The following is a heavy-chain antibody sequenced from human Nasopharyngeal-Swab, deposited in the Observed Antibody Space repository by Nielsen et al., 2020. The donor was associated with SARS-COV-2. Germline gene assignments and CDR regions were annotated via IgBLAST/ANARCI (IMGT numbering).Heavy chain of an antibody. V-gene: IGHV4-39*01. CDR3: AGVSMDFDY. D-gene: IGHD5-24*01. CDR1: CGSISSSIYY. CDR2: IYYSGST. Sequence: ESLNISCTFSCGSISSSIYYLGWLRQPPGKGLEWIGSIYYSGSTYYNPSLKSRVTISVDTSKNQFSLKLSSVTAADTAVYSCAGVSMDFDYWGQGTLVTVAS. J-gene: IGHJ4*02.